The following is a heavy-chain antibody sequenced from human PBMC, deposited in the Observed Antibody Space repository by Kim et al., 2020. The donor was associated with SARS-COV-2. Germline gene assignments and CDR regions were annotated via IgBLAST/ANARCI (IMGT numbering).Heavy chain of an antibody. J-gene: IGHJ4*02. CDR3: ARGHRAITMVRGVLDY. CDR2: INHSGST. Sequence: SETLSLTCAVYGGSFSGYYWSWIRQPPGKGLEWIGEINHSGSTNYNPSLKSRVTISVDTSKNQFSLKLSSVTAADTAVYYCARGHRAITMVRGVLDYWGQGTLVTVSS. V-gene: IGHV4-34*01. CDR1: GGSFSGYY. D-gene: IGHD3-10*01.